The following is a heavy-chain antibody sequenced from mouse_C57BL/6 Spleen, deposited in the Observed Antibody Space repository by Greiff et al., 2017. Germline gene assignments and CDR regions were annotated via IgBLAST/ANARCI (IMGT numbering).Heavy chain of an antibody. CDR2: IYPRSGNT. CDR1: GYTFTSYG. V-gene: IGHV1-81*01. Sequence: VQLVESGAELARPGASVKLSCKASGYTFTSYGISWVKQRTGQGLEWIGEIYPRSGNTYYNEKFKGKATLTADKSSSTAYMELRSLTSEDSAVYFCARRDLYYGSSSYYFDYWGQGTTLTVSS. CDR3: ARRDLYYGSSSYYFDY. J-gene: IGHJ2*01. D-gene: IGHD1-1*01.